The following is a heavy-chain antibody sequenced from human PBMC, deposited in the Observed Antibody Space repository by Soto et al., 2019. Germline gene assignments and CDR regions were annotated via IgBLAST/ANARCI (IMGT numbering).Heavy chain of an antibody. V-gene: IGHV3-15*01. CDR2: IKSKTDGGTT. J-gene: IGHJ3*02. Sequence: LRLSCAASGFTFSNAWMSWVRQAPGKGLEWVGRIKSKTDGGTTDYAAPVKGRFTISRDDSKNTLYLQMNSLKTEDTAVYYCTTPYYDILTGYSTDAFDIWGQGTMVTVSS. CDR3: TTPYYDILTGYSTDAFDI. D-gene: IGHD3-9*01. CDR1: GFTFSNAW.